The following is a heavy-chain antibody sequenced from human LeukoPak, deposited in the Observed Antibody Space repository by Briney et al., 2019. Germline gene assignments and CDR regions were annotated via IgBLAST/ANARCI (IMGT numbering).Heavy chain of an antibody. D-gene: IGHD1-26*01. CDR2: ISGSGDYT. V-gene: IGHV3-23*01. J-gene: IGHJ4*02. Sequence: GGSLRLSCAASGFTFSSYAMSWVRQPPGKGLEWVSTISGSGDYTYYADSVRGRFTISRDNSKNTLYLQMNSLRVEDTAVYYCATTLRSGSYYFDSWGQGTLVTVSP. CDR1: GFTFSSYA. CDR3: ATTLRSGSYYFDS.